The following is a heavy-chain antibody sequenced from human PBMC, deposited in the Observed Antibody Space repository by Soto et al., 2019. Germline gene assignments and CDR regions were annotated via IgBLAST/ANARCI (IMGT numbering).Heavy chain of an antibody. Sequence: QVQLQESGPGLVKPSQTLSLTCTVSGGSISSGDYYWSWIRQPPGKGLEWIGYIYYSGSTYYNPSLKSRVTIAVDTSKIQFPLKLTSVTAADTAVYYCPRVIFQSLENWSAPGGQGTLVTVSS. J-gene: IGHJ5*02. V-gene: IGHV4-30-4*01. CDR3: PRVIFQSLENWSAP. D-gene: IGHD1-1*01. CDR1: GGSISSGDYY. CDR2: IYYSGST.